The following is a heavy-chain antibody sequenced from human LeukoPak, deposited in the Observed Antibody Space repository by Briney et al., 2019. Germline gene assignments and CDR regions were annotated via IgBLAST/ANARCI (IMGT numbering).Heavy chain of an antibody. Sequence: PGGSLRLSCAASGFTFSSYSMNWVRQAPGKGLVWVSRINSDGSSTSYADSVKGRFTISRDNAKNTLYLQMNSLRAEDTAVYYCARDYGDYVGFDYWGQGTLVTVSS. D-gene: IGHD4-17*01. J-gene: IGHJ4*02. CDR2: INSDGSST. CDR3: ARDYGDYVGFDY. CDR1: GFTFSSYS. V-gene: IGHV3-74*01.